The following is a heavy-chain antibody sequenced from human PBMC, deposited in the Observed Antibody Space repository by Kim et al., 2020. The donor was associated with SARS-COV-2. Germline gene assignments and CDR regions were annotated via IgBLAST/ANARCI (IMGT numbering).Heavy chain of an antibody. CDR2: GDGYT. Sequence: GDGYTKYSEKLQGRVTFTRDTSASTAYMELSGLRSEDSAVFYCLGGYYFDYWGQGTPVTVSS. V-gene: IGHV1-3*01. J-gene: IGHJ4*02. CDR3: LGGYYFDY. D-gene: IGHD2-15*01.